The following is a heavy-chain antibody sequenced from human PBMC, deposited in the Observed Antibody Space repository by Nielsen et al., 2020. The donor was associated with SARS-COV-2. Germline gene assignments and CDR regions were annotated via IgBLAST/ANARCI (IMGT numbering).Heavy chain of an antibody. V-gene: IGHV3-7*05. D-gene: IGHD3-3*01. CDR2: IKQDGSEK. J-gene: IGHJ4*02. CDR3: AKDIEVITIFGVVITSYSFDY. Sequence: GGSLRLSCAASGFTFSSYWMSWVRQAPGKGLEWVANIKQDGSEKYYVDSVKGRFSISRDNSKNTLYLQMNSLRAEDTAVYYCAKDIEVITIFGVVITSYSFDYWGQGTLVTVSS. CDR1: GFTFSSYW.